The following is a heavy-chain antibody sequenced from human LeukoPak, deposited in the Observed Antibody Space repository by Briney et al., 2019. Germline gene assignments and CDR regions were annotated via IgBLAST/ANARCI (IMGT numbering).Heavy chain of an antibody. V-gene: IGHV3-30*18. D-gene: IGHD4-17*01. CDR1: GFPFSSYG. J-gene: IGHJ4*02. Sequence: LRLYCVASGFPFSSYGMHWVGPAPGKGLEGVADISYDGSNKYYADSVKGRFTISRDNSKNTLYLQMNSLRAEDTALYYCAKDRGGGYGDIRYYFDYWGQGTLVTVSS. CDR3: AKDRGGGYGDIRYYFDY. CDR2: ISYDGSNK.